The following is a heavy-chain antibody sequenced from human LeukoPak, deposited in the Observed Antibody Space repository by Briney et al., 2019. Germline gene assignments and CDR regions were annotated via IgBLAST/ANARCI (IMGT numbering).Heavy chain of an antibody. J-gene: IGHJ5*02. D-gene: IGHD2-2*01. CDR3: ARDEGRYCSSTSCQNWFDP. CDR1: GYTFTSYG. Sequence: GASVKVSCKASGYTFTSYGISWARQAPGQGLEWMGWISAYNGNTNYAQKLQGRVTMTTDTSTSTAYMELRSLRSDDTAVYYCARDEGRYCSSTSCQNWFDPWGQGTLVTVSS. V-gene: IGHV1-18*01. CDR2: ISAYNGNT.